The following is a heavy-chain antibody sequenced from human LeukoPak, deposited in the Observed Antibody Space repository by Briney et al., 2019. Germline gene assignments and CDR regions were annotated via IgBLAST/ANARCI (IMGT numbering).Heavy chain of an antibody. V-gene: IGHV3-30*01. CDR2: ISYDGSNK. CDR3: ESGDKGYFDY. Sequence: GGSLRLSCAASGFTFSSYAMHWVRQAPGKGLEWVAVISYDGSNKYYADSVKGRFTISRDNSKNTLYLQMNSLRAEDTAVYYCESGDKGYFDYWGQGTLVTVSS. CDR1: GFTFSSYA. J-gene: IGHJ4*02.